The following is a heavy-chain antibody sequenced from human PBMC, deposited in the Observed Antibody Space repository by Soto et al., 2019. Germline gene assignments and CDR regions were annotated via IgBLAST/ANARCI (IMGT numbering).Heavy chain of an antibody. V-gene: IGHV3-33*01. CDR2: IWHDGSKK. Sequence: SLRLSCAASGFRNYGMHWVRQAPGKGLEWVALIWHDGSKKHYADSVKGRFTISRDDSKNTVDLQMNSLRADDTAVYYCARDRGDFGSGGSFFDYWGQGTLVTVSS. J-gene: IGHJ4*02. CDR1: GFRNYG. CDR3: ARDRGDFGSGGSFFDY. D-gene: IGHD3-10*01.